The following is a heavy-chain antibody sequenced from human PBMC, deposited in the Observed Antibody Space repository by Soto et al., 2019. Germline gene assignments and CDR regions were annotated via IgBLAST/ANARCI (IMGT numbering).Heavy chain of an antibody. CDR3: ATSYGDPDY. CDR2: ISYDGSNK. D-gene: IGHD4-17*01. J-gene: IGHJ4*02. V-gene: IGHV3-30*03. CDR1: GFTFSSYG. Sequence: GGSLRLSCAASGFTFSSYGMHWVRQAPGKGLEWVAVISYDGSNKYYADSVKGRFTISRDNSKNTLYLQMNSLRAEDTAVYYCATSYGDPDYWGQGTLVTVSS.